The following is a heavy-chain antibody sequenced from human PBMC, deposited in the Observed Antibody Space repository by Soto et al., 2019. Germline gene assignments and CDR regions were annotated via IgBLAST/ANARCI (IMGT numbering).Heavy chain of an antibody. V-gene: IGHV3-23*01. J-gene: IGHJ6*02. CDR3: AKDSRKGTLTGYYYYSYGMDV. CDR1: GFIFSSYA. Sequence: GSLILSCTASGFIFSSYAMNWVRQAPGKGLEWVSGISGSGGSKHYADSVTGRFTVSRDNSDNTRYLQMNSLRAGDTAVYYCAKDSRKGTLTGYYYYSYGMDVWGQGTKVTV. CDR2: ISGSGGSK. D-gene: IGHD3-9*01.